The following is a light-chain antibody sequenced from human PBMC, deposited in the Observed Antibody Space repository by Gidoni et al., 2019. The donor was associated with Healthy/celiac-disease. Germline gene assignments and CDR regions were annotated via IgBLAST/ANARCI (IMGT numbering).Light chain of an antibody. CDR3: QQSYSTLLYT. J-gene: IGKJ2*01. CDR1: QSISSY. CDR2: AAS. V-gene: IGKV1-39*01. Sequence: DIQMTQSPSSLSASVGDRVTITCRASQSISSYLNWYQQKPGKDPKLLIYAASSLQSGVPSRFSGSGSGTEFTLTISSMQPEDFATYYCQQSYSTLLYTFXQXTKLEIK.